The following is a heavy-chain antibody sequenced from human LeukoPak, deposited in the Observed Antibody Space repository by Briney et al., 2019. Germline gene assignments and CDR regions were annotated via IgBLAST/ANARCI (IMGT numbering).Heavy chain of an antibody. CDR3: ARTIAGAFDV. Sequence: PGGFLRLSCAASGFTFSNYMSWVLQAPGKGLEWVSVIYSGGSTYYADSVKGRFTISRDNSKNTLYLQMNSLRAEDTAVYYCARTIAGAFDVWGRGKMITVSS. V-gene: IGHV3-66*01. J-gene: IGHJ3*01. D-gene: IGHD3-9*01. CDR2: IYSGGST. CDR1: GFTFSNY.